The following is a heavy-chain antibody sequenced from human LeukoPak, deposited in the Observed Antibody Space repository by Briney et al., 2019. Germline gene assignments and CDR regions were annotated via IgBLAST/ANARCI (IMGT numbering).Heavy chain of an antibody. V-gene: IGHV3-33*01. CDR3: ARWGGTRQYYFDY. J-gene: IGHJ4*02. D-gene: IGHD1-1*01. Sequence: GGSLRLSCAVSGFIFSDYGFHWVRQAPGKGLEWVAVTRFDGSIKQYADSVKGRFTSSRDESKNTLYLQMNFLKSEDTAVYYCARWGGTRQYYFDYWGQGTLVTVSS. CDR2: TRFDGSIK. CDR1: GFIFSDYG.